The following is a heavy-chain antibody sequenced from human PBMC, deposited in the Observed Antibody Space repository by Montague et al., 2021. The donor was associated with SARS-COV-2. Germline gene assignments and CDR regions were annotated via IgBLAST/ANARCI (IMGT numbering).Heavy chain of an antibody. V-gene: IGHV4-39*01. CDR2: IYYSGST. D-gene: IGHD2-2*01. CDR1: GGSISSSSYY. J-gene: IGHJ6*02. CDR3: ASALGYCSSTSCYSVYGMDV. Sequence: ETLSLTCTVSGGSISSSSYYWGWIRQPPGKGLEWIGRIYYSGSTYYNPSLKSRVTISVDTSKNQFSLKLSSVTAADTAVYYCASALGYCSSTSCYSVYGMDVWGQGTTVTVSS.